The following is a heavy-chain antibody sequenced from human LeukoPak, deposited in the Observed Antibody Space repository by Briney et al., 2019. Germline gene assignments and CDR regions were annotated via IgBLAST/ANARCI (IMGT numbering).Heavy chain of an antibody. J-gene: IGHJ5*02. V-gene: IGHV4-39*01. CDR1: AGSIRSDSFY. Sequence: LEPRSLTRRVSAGSIRSDSFYWGWIRQPPWKGLEWLGSVYVTGSYTRSTYHNPSLESRVTVSVDTSKNQSSLKLSSVTAADTAVYYCARRYCSGGSCYSGGNWFDPWGQGTLVTVSS. CDR2: VYVTGSYTRST. CDR3: ARRYCSGGSCYSGGNWFDP. D-gene: IGHD2-15*01.